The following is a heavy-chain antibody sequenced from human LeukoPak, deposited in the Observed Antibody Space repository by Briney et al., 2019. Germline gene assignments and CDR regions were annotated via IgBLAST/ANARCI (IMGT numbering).Heavy chain of an antibody. D-gene: IGHD3-10*01. CDR1: GGSISSYY. CDR2: IYYSGST. CDR3: ARRPAGSGMLGYFQH. Sequence: SETLSLTCTVSGGSISSYYWSWIRQPPGKGLEWIGYIYYSGSTNYNPSLKSRVTISVDTSKNQFSLKLSSVTAADTAVYYCARRPAGSGMLGYFQHWGQGTLVTVSS. J-gene: IGHJ1*01. V-gene: IGHV4-59*12.